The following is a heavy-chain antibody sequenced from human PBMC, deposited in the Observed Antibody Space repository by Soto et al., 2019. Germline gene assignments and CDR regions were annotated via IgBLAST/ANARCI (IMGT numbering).Heavy chain of an antibody. CDR1: GFTFDDYA. Sequence: EVQLVESGGGLVQPGRSLRLSCAASGFTFDDYAMHWVRQAPGKGLEWVSGISWNSGSIGYADSVKGRFTISRDNAKNSLYLQMNSLRAEDTALYYCAKIGRVVRGVIEYDAFDIWGQGTMVTVSS. CDR2: ISWNSGSI. J-gene: IGHJ3*02. CDR3: AKIGRVVRGVIEYDAFDI. D-gene: IGHD3-10*01. V-gene: IGHV3-9*01.